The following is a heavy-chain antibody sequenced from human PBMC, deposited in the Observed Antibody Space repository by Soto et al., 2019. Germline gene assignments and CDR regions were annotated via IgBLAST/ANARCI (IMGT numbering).Heavy chain of an antibody. CDR3: ASRAGSGSYLDY. D-gene: IGHD3-10*01. CDR2: INPSGGST. CDR1: GYTFTSYY. V-gene: IGHV1-46*03. J-gene: IGHJ4*02. Sequence: QVQLVQSGAEVKKPGASVKVSCKASGYTFTSYYMHWVRQAPGQGLEWMGIINPSGGSTSYAQKLQGRGTMTRDTSTRTVYMELSSRRSEDTAVYYCASRAGSGSYLDYWGQGTLVTVSS.